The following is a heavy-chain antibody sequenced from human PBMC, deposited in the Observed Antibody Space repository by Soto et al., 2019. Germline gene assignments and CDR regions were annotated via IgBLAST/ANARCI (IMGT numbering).Heavy chain of an antibody. D-gene: IGHD1-7*01. V-gene: IGHV1-46*01. J-gene: IGHJ6*02. CDR1: GYTFSSYY. Sequence: ASVKVSCKASGYTFSSYYMHWVRQAPGQGLEWMGKINPNGGSTSYAQNFQGRVTMTRDTSTSTVYMELSSLRSEDTAVYYCAREAELTEYYYGMDVWGQGTTVTVSS. CDR2: INPNGGST. CDR3: AREAELTEYYYGMDV.